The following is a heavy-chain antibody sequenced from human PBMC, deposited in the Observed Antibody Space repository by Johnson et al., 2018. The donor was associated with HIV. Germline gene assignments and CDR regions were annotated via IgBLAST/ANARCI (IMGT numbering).Heavy chain of an antibody. J-gene: IGHJ3*02. CDR1: GFTSSSSD. V-gene: IGHV3-13*05. CDR3: ARTRQGAFDI. CDR2: LGTAVDP. Sequence: VQLVESGGGLVQPGGSLSPPCPASGFTSSSSDMHWFPQAPGKGLEWAPALGTAVDPYYPGSVKGRFTISRENAKNSLYLQMNSLRPQDTAVYYCARTRQGAFDIWGQGTMVTVSS.